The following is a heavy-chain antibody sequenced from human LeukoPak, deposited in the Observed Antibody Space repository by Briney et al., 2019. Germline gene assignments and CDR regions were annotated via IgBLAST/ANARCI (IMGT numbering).Heavy chain of an antibody. Sequence: QTLSLTCAISGDSVSSNSAAWGWIRQSPSRGLEWLGRTYYRSGWYNDYALSVKSRITINPDSSKNQVSLKLSSVTAADTAVYYCARCARYCGRDCYPDAFHIWGQGTMVSVSS. CDR3: ARCARYCGRDCYPDAFHI. D-gene: IGHD2-21*02. V-gene: IGHV6-1*01. CDR2: TYYRSGWYN. CDR1: GDSVSSNSAA. J-gene: IGHJ3*02.